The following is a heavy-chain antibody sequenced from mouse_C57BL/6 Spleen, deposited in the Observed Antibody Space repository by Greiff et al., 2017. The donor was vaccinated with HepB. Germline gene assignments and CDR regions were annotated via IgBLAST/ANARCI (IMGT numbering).Heavy chain of an antibody. CDR2: INPSNGGT. CDR1: GYTFTSYW. Sequence: QVQLKQSGTELVKPGASVKLSCKASGYTFTSYWMHWVKQRPGQGLEWIGNINPSNGGTNYNEKFKSKATLTVDKSSSTAYMQLSSLTSEDSAVYYCARSPVVDYYAMDYWGQGTSVTVSS. CDR3: ARSPVVDYYAMDY. J-gene: IGHJ4*01. D-gene: IGHD1-1*01. V-gene: IGHV1-53*01.